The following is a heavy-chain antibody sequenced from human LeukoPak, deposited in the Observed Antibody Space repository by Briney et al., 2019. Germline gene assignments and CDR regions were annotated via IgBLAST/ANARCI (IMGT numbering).Heavy chain of an antibody. Sequence: GRSLRLSCAATRFTLSSYGMHWVRQAPGKGLEWVAVISYDGSNKYYADSVKGRFTISRDNSKNTLYLQMTSLRTEDTAEYYCEKDRQRFIVGANPGLSASDYWGQGTLVTVSS. J-gene: IGHJ4*02. CDR3: EKDRQRFIVGANPGLSASDY. V-gene: IGHV3-30*18. D-gene: IGHD1-26*01. CDR2: ISYDGSNK. CDR1: RFTLSSYG.